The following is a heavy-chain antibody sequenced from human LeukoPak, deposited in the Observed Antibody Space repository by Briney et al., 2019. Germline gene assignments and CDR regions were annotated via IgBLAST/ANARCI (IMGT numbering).Heavy chain of an antibody. J-gene: IGHJ4*02. V-gene: IGHV1-69*01. CDR3: ARGGNRRYFDWLFCG. CDR2: IIPIFGTA. CDR1: GGTFSSYA. Sequence: SVKVSCKASGGTFSSYAISWVRQAPGQGLEWMGGIIPIFGTANYAQKFQGRVTITGDESTSTAYMELSSLRSEDTAVYYCARGGNRRYFDWLFCGWGQGTLVTVSS. D-gene: IGHD3-9*01.